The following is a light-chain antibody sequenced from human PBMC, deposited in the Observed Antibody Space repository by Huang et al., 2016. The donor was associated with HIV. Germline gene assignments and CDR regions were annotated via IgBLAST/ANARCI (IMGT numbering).Light chain of an antibody. CDR2: EIS. J-gene: IGKJ1*01. Sequence: DIQMTQSPSTLSAFVGDRLTTTCRASPNISSWLAWYQQKPGKAPRLLIYEISSLESGVPSRFSGSGSGTEFTLTISSLQPDDIGTYYCQYGETFGQGSKVEVK. V-gene: IGKV1-5*03. CDR3: QYGET. CDR1: PNISSW.